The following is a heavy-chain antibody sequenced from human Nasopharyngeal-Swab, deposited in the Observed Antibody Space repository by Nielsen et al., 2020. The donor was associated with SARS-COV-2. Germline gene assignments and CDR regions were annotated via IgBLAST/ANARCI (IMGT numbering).Heavy chain of an antibody. J-gene: IGHJ2*01. CDR1: GGSFSGYY. D-gene: IGHD2-2*01. CDR3: ASDRGVVPAAGPDWYFDL. V-gene: IGHV4-34*01. Sequence: SETLSLTCAVYGGSFSGYYWSWIRQPPGKGLEWIGEINHSGSTNYNPSLKSRVTISVDTSKNQFSLKLSSVTAADTAVYYCASDRGVVPAAGPDWYFDLWGRGTLVTVSS. CDR2: INHSGST.